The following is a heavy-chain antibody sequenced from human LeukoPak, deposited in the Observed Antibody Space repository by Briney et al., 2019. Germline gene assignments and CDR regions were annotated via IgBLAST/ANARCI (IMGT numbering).Heavy chain of an antibody. J-gene: IGHJ4*02. CDR1: GYTFTGYY. CDR2: INPSGGST. CDR3: ARSPYTSGSLFYLDY. V-gene: IGHV1-46*01. D-gene: IGHD5-18*01. Sequence: ASVKVSCKASGYTFTGYYIHWVRPAPGRGLEWMGIINPSGGSTTYAQKFQDRVTLTRDTSTSTVYMELSSLRSEDTAVYHCARSPYTSGSLFYLDYWGQGTLVTVSS.